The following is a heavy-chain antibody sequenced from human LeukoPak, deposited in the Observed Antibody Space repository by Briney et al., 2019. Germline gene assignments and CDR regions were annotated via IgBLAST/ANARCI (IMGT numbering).Heavy chain of an antibody. CDR2: ITPNIGST. J-gene: IGHJ6*03. CDR1: GDTFTIYY. V-gene: IGHV1-46*01. CDR3: ARTEYHYYYMDV. Sequence: EASVKVSFKASGDTFTIYYIHWMRQAPGQGLEWLGMITPNIGSTTYAQQFQGRITMTSDKSASTVYMDLSSLRFEDTAVYFCARTEYHYYYMDVWGKGTTVTVSS.